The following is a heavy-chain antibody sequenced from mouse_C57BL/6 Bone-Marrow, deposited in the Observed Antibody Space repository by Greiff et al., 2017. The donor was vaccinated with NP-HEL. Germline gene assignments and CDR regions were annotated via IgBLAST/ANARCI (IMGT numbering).Heavy chain of an antibody. J-gene: IGHJ4*01. V-gene: IGHV5-16*01. Sequence: EVQVVESEGGLVQPGSSMKLSCTASGFTFSDYYMAWVRQVPEKGLEWVANINYDGSSTYYLDSLKSRFIISRDNAKNILYLQMSSLKSEDTATYYCAREPPYYAMDYWGQGTSVTVSS. CDR3: AREPPYYAMDY. CDR1: GFTFSDYY. CDR2: INYDGSST.